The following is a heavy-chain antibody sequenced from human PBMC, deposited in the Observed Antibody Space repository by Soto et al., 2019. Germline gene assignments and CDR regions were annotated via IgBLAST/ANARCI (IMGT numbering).Heavy chain of an antibody. D-gene: IGHD3-3*01. Sequence: ASVKVSCKAFCYTFSSYGINWVRQAPGQGLECMGWLSAYHGNRNYAQKLQGRVTMTTDTSTSTAYMELRRLRSDDTAVYYCATHTIFGPHSYYYGMDVWGQVARVTVSS. V-gene: IGHV1-18*04. CDR3: ATHTIFGPHSYYYGMDV. J-gene: IGHJ6*02. CDR1: CYTFSSYG. CDR2: LSAYHGNR.